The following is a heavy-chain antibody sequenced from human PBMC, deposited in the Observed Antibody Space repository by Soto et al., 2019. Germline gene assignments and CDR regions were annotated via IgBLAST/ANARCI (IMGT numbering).Heavy chain of an antibody. V-gene: IGHV2-5*02. Sequence: QITLKESGPTLVKPTQTLTLTCTFSGFSLSTSGVGVGWIRQPPGKALEWLALIYWDDDKRYSPSLKSRLTITKDTSKNQVVLTMTNMDPVDTATYYCAHGGGDFWSGYDDAFDIWGQGTMVTVSS. J-gene: IGHJ3*02. CDR3: AHGGGDFWSGYDDAFDI. CDR2: IYWDDDK. D-gene: IGHD3-3*01. CDR1: GFSLSTSGVG.